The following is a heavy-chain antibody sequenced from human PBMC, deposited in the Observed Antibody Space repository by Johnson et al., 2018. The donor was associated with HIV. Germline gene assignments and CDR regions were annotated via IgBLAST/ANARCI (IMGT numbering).Heavy chain of an antibody. D-gene: IGHD6-6*01. Sequence: VQLVESGGGVVQPGRSLRLSCAASGFTFSSYDMHWVRQATGKGLEWVSRINSDGSSTSYADYVKGRFTISRDNSKNTLYLQMNSLRAEDTAVYYCAKDLIAARRGCDAFDIWGQGTMVTVSS. CDR1: GFTFSSYD. CDR3: AKDLIAARRGCDAFDI. V-gene: IGHV3-74*01. J-gene: IGHJ3*02. CDR2: INSDGSST.